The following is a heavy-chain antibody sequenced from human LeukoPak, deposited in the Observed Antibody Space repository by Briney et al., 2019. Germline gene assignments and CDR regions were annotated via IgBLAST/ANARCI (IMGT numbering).Heavy chain of an antibody. CDR3: ARDQLGLMVRGVIDPTGYFDY. V-gene: IGHV1-69*04. CDR1: GGTFSSYA. D-gene: IGHD3-10*01. Sequence: GASVKVSCKASGGTFSSYAISWVRQAPGQGLEWMGRIIPILGIANYAQKFQGRVTITADKSTSTAYMDLSSLRSEDTAVYYCARDQLGLMVRGVIDPTGYFDYWGQGTLVTVSS. CDR2: IIPILGIA. J-gene: IGHJ4*02.